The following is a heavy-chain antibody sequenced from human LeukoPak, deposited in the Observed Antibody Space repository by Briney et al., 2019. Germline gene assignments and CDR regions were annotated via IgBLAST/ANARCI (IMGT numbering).Heavy chain of an antibody. CDR2: ISTSGSTT. J-gene: IGHJ4*02. Sequence: GGTLRLSCAASGFTFSSYGMSWVRQAPGKGLEWVSYISTSGSTTYYADSVKGRFTISRDNAKNSLYLQMNSLRAEDTAVYYCTRNSKGYSGYDLGGGFDYWGQGTLVTVSS. V-gene: IGHV3-48*04. CDR1: GFTFSSYG. CDR3: TRNSKGYSGYDLGGGFDY. D-gene: IGHD5-12*01.